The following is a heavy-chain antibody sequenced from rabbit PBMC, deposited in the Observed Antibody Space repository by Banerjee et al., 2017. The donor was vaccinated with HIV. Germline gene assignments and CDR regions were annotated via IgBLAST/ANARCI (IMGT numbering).Heavy chain of an antibody. CDR3: ARDRSHDDYYGTRLDL. D-gene: IGHD2-1*01. J-gene: IGHJ3*01. CDR1: GFDLSSYYY. CDR2: IGAGSSGST. V-gene: IGHV1S45*01. Sequence: QEQLEESGGDLVKPEGSLTLTCTASGFDLSSYYYMCWVRQAPGKGLEWIACIGAGSSGSTYYASWAKGRFTISKTSSTTVTLQMTSLTAADTATYFCARDRSHDDYYGTRLDLWGPGTLVTVS.